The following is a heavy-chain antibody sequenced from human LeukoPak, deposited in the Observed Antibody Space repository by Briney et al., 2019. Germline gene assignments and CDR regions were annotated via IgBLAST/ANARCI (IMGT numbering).Heavy chain of an antibody. CDR3: ATATRGYSYWGEDFDH. D-gene: IGHD5-18*01. V-gene: IGHV3-30*02. CDR1: GFTFSSYG. Sequence: GGSLRLSCAASGFTFSSYGMHWVRQVPGKGLEWVAFIRYDGSNKYYADSVKGRFTITRDNSKNTLYLQMNSLRAEDTAVYYCATATRGYSYWGEDFDHWGQGTLVTVSS. J-gene: IGHJ4*02. CDR2: IRYDGSNK.